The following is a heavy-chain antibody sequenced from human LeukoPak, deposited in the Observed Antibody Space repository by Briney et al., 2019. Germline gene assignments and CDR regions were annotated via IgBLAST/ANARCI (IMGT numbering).Heavy chain of an antibody. J-gene: IGHJ4*02. CDR1: GYTFTGYY. Sequence: ASMKVSCKASGYTFTGYYMHWVRQAPGQGLEWMGWINPNSGGTNYAQKFQGWVTMTRDTSISTAYMELSRLRSDDTAVYYCAREEAGSGSYWFGYWGQGTLVTVSS. V-gene: IGHV1-2*04. CDR2: INPNSGGT. CDR3: AREEAGSGSYWFGY. D-gene: IGHD3-10*01.